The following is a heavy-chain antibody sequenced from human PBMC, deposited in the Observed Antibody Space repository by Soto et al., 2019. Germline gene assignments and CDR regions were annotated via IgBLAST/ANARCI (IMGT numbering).Heavy chain of an antibody. CDR3: ARGSGTGYYYYGMDV. CDR2: IYSGGST. CDR1: GFTVSSNY. J-gene: IGHJ6*02. V-gene: IGHV3-53*01. Sequence: GGSLRLSCASSGFTVSSNYMSWVRQAPGKGLEWVSVIYSGGSTYYADSVKGRFTISRDNSKNTLYLQMNSLRAEDTAVYYCARGSGTGYYYYGMDVWGQGTTVTSP. D-gene: IGHD2-15*01.